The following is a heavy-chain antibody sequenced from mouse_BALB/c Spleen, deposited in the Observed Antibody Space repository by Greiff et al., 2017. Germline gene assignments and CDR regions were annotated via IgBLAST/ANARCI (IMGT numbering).Heavy chain of an antibody. D-gene: IGHD2-1*01. CDR3: TRAFYYGNYYAMDY. V-gene: IGHV1S81*02. J-gene: IGHJ4*01. CDR2: INPSNGGT. CDR1: GYTFTSYY. Sequence: VKVVESGAELVKPGASVKLSCKASGYTFTSYYMYWVKQRPGQGLEWIGEINPSNGGTNFNEKFKSKATLTVDKSSSTAYMQLSSLTSEDSAVYYCTRAFYYGNYYAMDYWGQGTSVTVSS.